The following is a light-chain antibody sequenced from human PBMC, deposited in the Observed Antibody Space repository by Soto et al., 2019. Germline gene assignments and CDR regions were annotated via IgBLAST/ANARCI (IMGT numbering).Light chain of an antibody. CDR2: DAR. CDR3: QVWDTTTDQYI. V-gene: IGLV3-21*02. J-gene: IGLJ1*01. CDR1: DVGGKS. Sequence: SYELTQPPSVSVVPGQTATISCGGDDVGGKSVQWYQQKPGQAPVLVLYDARDRPSGIPERFSGSNSGNTATLTISWVEAGDEADFYCQVWDTTTDQYIFGSGTKVTVL.